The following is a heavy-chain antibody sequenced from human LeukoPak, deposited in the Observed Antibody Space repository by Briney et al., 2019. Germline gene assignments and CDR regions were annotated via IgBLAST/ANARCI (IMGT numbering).Heavy chain of an antibody. D-gene: IGHD4-17*01. CDR1: GGSISSSNW. CDR3: ARDVAYGDSSYYFDY. CDR2: IYHSGST. J-gene: IGHJ4*02. V-gene: IGHV4-4*02. Sequence: SETLSLTCAVSGGSISSSNWWSWVRQPPGKGLEWIGEIYHSGSTNYNPSLKSRVTISVDKSKNQFSLKLSSVTAADTAVYYCARDVAYGDSSYYFDYWGQGTLVTVSS.